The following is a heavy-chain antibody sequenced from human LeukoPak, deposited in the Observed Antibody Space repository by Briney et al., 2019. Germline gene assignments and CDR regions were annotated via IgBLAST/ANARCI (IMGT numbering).Heavy chain of an antibody. V-gene: IGHV3-21*04. CDR1: GFTFSSYS. CDR3: VKDSRVRSSGWYGDY. D-gene: IGHD6-19*01. Sequence: GGSLRLSCAASGFTFSSYSMNWVRQAPGKGLEWVSFISSSGTYICYADSMKGRFTISRDNAKNSLYLQMNSLRAEDTAVYYCVKDSRVRSSGWYGDYWGQGALVTVSS. J-gene: IGHJ4*02. CDR2: ISSSGTYI.